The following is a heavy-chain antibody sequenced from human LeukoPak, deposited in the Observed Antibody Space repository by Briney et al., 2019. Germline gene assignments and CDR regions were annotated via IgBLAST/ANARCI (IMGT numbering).Heavy chain of an antibody. Sequence: PGGSLRLSCVAPGFTFSSYSMNWVRQAPGKGLEWVSSISSSSTYIYYADSVKGRFTISRDNAKNSLYLQMNSLRAEDTAVYYCARDAFYYDSSGPQRWGQGTLVTVSS. CDR3: ARDAFYYDSSGPQR. D-gene: IGHD3-22*01. V-gene: IGHV3-21*01. CDR2: ISSSSTYI. J-gene: IGHJ1*01. CDR1: GFTFSSYS.